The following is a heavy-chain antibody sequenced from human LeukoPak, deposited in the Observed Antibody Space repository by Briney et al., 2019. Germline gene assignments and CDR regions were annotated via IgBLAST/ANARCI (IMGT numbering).Heavy chain of an antibody. CDR3: ASDSSGYLDY. J-gene: IGHJ4*02. CDR1: RFTFSSYG. V-gene: IGHV3-33*01. CDR2: IWYDGSNT. Sequence: GGSLRLSCAASRFTFSSYGMPWVRQAPGKGLEWVAFIWYDGSNTYYADSVKGRFTISRDNSKNTLYLQMSSLRAEDTAVYYCASDSSGYLDYWGQGTLVTVSS. D-gene: IGHD3-22*01.